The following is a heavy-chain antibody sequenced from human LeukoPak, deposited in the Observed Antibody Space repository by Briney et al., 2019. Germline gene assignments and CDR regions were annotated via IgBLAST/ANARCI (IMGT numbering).Heavy chain of an antibody. CDR1: GYTFTSYY. CDR3: ARDLLSSSSWSDWFDP. J-gene: IGHJ5*02. Sequence: ASVKVSCKASGYTFTSYYMHRVRQAPGQGLEWMGIINPSGGSTSYAQKFQGRVTMTRDTSTSTVYMELSSLRSEDTAVYYCARDLLSSSSWSDWFDPWGQGTLVIVSS. D-gene: IGHD6-13*01. CDR2: INPSGGST. V-gene: IGHV1-46*01.